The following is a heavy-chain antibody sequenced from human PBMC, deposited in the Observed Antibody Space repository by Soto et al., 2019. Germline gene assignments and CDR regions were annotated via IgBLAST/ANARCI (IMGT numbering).Heavy chain of an antibody. CDR2: ISPYNGDT. V-gene: IGHV1-18*01. CDR3: AREGISSSEGLDY. J-gene: IGHJ4*02. D-gene: IGHD6-13*01. CDR1: GYTFTNHG. Sequence: GASVKVSCKASGYTFTNHGISWVRQAPGEGLEWMGWISPYNGDTNNAQKFQGRVTMTTDTPTNTGFMELTRLTSDDTAVYYCAREGISSSEGLDYWGQGTLVTSPQ.